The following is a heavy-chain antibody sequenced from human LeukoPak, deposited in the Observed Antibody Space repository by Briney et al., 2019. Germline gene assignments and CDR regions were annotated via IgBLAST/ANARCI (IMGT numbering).Heavy chain of an antibody. CDR3: ASGVRYDSSGYYSPRVFFDY. J-gene: IGHJ4*02. CDR1: GGSISSSSYY. V-gene: IGHV4-39*01. D-gene: IGHD3-22*01. Sequence: SETLSLTCTVSGGSISSSSYYWGWIRQPPGKGLEWIGSIYYSGSTHYNPSLKSRVTISVDTSKNQFSLKLSSVTAADTAVYYCASGVRYDSSGYYSPRVFFDYWGQGTLVTVSP. CDR2: IYYSGST.